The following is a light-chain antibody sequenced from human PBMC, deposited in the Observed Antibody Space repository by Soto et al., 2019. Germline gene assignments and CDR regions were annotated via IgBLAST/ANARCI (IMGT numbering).Light chain of an antibody. CDR1: SSNIGRNS. Sequence: QCLLTQAPSVSGTPGQRVTITCSGSSSNIGRNSVNWYQHLPGTAPKLLTHGNNHRPSGVPDRFSGSKSGTSASLAISGLQPEDEVEYYCANWDDNPLAFYVSRHGSKLPV. J-gene: IGLJ1*01. CDR3: ANWDDNPLAFYV. CDR2: GNN. V-gene: IGLV1-44*01.